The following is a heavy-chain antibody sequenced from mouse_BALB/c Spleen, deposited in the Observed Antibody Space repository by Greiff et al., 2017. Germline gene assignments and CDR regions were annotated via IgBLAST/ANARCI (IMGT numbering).Heavy chain of an antibody. J-gene: IGHJ4*01. CDR2: ILPGSGST. D-gene: IGHD2-1*01. Sequence: VQLQQSGAELMKPGASVKISCKATGYTFSSYWIEWVKQRPGHGLEWIGEILPGSGSTNYNEKFKGKATFTADTSSNTAYMQLSSLTSEDSAVYYCARSYGNYGDAMDYWGQGTSVTVSS. CDR1: GYTFSSYW. V-gene: IGHV1-9*01. CDR3: ARSYGNYGDAMDY.